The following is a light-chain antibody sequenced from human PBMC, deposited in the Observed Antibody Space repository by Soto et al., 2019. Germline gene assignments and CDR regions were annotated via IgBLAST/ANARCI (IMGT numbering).Light chain of an antibody. V-gene: IGKV3-15*01. J-gene: IGKJ4*01. Sequence: EIVMTQSPATLSVSPGERATLSCRASQSVSSTLAWYQQKPGQAPRLLIYGASTRATGFPARFSGSGSGTEFTLTLSSLQSEDFAVYYCQQYKNWPLTFGGGTRVEI. CDR2: GAS. CDR1: QSVSST. CDR3: QQYKNWPLT.